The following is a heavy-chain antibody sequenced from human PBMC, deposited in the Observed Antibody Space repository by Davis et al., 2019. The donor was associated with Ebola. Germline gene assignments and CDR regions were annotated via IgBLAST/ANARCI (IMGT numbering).Heavy chain of an antibody. CDR3: ARDQQLFF. CDR2: INQDGSEE. CDR1: GFTFSNFW. D-gene: IGHD1-1*01. J-gene: IGHJ1*01. V-gene: IGHV3-7*03. Sequence: GGSLRLSCAVSGFTFSNFWMTWVRQAPGKGLVWVVNINQDGSEENYVDSVRGRFTISRDNTQNTLYLQMNSLRVDDTAVDYCARDQQLFFWGQGTLVTVSS.